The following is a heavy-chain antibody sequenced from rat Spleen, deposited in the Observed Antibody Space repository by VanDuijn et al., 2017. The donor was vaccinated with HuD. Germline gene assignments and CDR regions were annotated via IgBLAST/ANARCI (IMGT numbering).Heavy chain of an antibody. CDR2: ITNTGGSI. V-gene: IGHV5-31*01. CDR1: GFTFHNYW. J-gene: IGHJ3*01. D-gene: IGHD1-4*01. CDR3: ARVGTRVSRFAY. Sequence: EVQLVESGGGLVQPGRSLKLSCVASGFTFHNYWMSWIRQTPGKGLEWVASITNTGGSIYYPDSVKGRFTISRDNARGTLYLQMDSLRSEDTATYYCARVGTRVSRFAYWGQGTLVTVSS.